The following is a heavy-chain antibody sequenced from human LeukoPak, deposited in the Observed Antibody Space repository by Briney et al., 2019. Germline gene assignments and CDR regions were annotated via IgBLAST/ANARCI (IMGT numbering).Heavy chain of an antibody. D-gene: IGHD6-13*01. CDR1: GVSISSGGYS. Sequence: SETLSLTCAVSGVSISSGGYSWSWIRQPPGEGLEWIVYIYHSGSPYYNPSLKSRVTISVDRSKNQFSLKLSSVTAADTAVYYCARVRTAAADYWGQGTLVTVSS. V-gene: IGHV4-30-2*01. CDR3: ARVRTAAADY. CDR2: IYHSGSP. J-gene: IGHJ4*02.